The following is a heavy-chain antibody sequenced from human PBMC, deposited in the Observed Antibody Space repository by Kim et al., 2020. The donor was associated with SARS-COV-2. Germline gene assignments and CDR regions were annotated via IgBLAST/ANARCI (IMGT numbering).Heavy chain of an antibody. J-gene: IGHJ6*02. Sequence: SETLSLTCTVSGGSISSYYWSWIRQPPGKGLEWIGYIYYSGSTNYNPSLKSRVTISVDTSKNQFSLKLSSVTAADTAVYYCARDSSGGSYYPNYYYYYGMDVWGQGTTVTVSS. D-gene: IGHD1-26*01. CDR3: ARDSSGGSYYPNYYYYYGMDV. CDR2: IYYSGST. CDR1: GGSISSYY. V-gene: IGHV4-59*01.